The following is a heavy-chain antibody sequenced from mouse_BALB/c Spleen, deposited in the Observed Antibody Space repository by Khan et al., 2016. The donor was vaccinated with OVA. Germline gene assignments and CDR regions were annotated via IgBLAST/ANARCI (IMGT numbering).Heavy chain of an antibody. CDR2: IHYSGST. CDR3: ARSGTTVVAYWYFDV. J-gene: IGHJ1*01. Sequence: VQLQQSGPDLVKPSQSLSLTCTVTGYSITSGYSWHWIRQFPGNKLEWMGYIHYSGSTNYNPSLKSRISITRDTSTNPFFLQLNSVTTEDTATYYCARSGTTVVAYWYFDVWGAGTTVTVSS. CDR1: GYSITSGYS. V-gene: IGHV3-1*02. D-gene: IGHD1-1*01.